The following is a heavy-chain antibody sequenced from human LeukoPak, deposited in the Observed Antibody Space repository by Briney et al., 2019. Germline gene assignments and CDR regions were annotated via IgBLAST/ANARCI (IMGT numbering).Heavy chain of an antibody. V-gene: IGHV4-39*07. CDR3: ARGGLDYYDSSGYPH. D-gene: IGHD3-22*01. CDR1: GGSISSNSYY. J-gene: IGHJ4*02. CDR2: ISYSGNT. Sequence: SETLSLTCTVSGGSISSNSYYWGWIRQPPGKGLEWIGSISYSGNTYYNPSLKSRVTISVDTSKNQFSLKLSSVTAADTALYYCARGGLDYYDSSGYPHWGQGTLVTVSS.